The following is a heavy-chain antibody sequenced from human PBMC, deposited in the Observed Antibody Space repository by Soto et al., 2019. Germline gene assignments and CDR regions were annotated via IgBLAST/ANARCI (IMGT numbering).Heavy chain of an antibody. CDR2: IDPSDSQT. V-gene: IGHV5-10-1*01. J-gene: IGHJ4*02. CDR1: GYSFAGYW. CDR3: ARQIYDSDTGPNFQYYFDS. Sequence: GESLKISCKGSGYSFAGYWITWVRQKPGKGLEWMGRIDPSDSQTYYSPSFRGHVTISVTKSITTVFLQWSSLRASDTAMYYCARQIYDSDTGPNFQYYFDSWGQGTLVTVSS. D-gene: IGHD3-22*01.